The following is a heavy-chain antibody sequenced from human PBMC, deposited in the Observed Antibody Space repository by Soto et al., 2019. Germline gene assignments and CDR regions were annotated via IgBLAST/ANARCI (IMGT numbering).Heavy chain of an antibody. CDR1: GYSISSGYH. V-gene: IGHV4-38-2*02. CDR3: ARQDRVVAEGRWFDP. CDR2: VHYSGST. Sequence: TSETLSLTCTVSGYSISSGYHWAWIRQPPGKGLEWLGSVHYSGSTYYNPSLKSRLTISVDKSKNQFSLNLSSVTAADTAVYYCARQDRVVAEGRWFDPWGQGTLVTVSS. D-gene: IGHD2-15*01. J-gene: IGHJ5*02.